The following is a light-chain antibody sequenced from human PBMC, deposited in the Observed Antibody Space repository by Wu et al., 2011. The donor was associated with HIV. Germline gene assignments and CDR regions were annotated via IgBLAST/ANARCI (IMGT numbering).Light chain of an antibody. CDR2: GTS. J-gene: IGKJ4*01. CDR1: QTVSNTY. Sequence: EIVLTQSPGTLSLSPGERATLSCRASQTVSNTYLAWYQQKPGQAPRLLIYGTSSRATGIPDRFSGSGSGRDFTLTISRLEPEDFAVYFCQQYVSSPFTFGGGTKVEIK. V-gene: IGKV3-20*01. CDR3: QQYVSSPFT.